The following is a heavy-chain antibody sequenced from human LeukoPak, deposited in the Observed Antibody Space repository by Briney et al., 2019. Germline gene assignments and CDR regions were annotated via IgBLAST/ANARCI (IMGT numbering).Heavy chain of an antibody. D-gene: IGHD3/OR15-3a*01. CDR1: GFTFSRYS. J-gene: IGHJ4*02. V-gene: IGHV3-21*01. Sequence: PGGSLRLSRAASGFTFSRYSMNWVRQAPGKGLEWVSSISSSSRYIYYADSVKGRFTISRDNAKNSLYLQMNSLRAEDTAVCYCSRGGLGYFAYWGQGTLVTVSS. CDR2: ISSSSRYI. CDR3: SRGGLGYFAY.